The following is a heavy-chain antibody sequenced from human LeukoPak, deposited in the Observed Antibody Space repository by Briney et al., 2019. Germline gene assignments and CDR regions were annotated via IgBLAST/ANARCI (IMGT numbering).Heavy chain of an antibody. J-gene: IGHJ4*02. CDR3: VKEPHYYDRSGYF. V-gene: IGHV3-43*02. D-gene: IGHD3-22*01. Sequence: GGSLRLSCAASGFTFDDYGMHWVRQAPGKGLEWVSLIGGDGGSTYYADSVKGRFTISRDNSKNSLFLQMKSLRTDDTALYYCVKEPHYYDRSGYFWGQGTLVTVCS. CDR2: IGGDGGST. CDR1: GFTFDDYG.